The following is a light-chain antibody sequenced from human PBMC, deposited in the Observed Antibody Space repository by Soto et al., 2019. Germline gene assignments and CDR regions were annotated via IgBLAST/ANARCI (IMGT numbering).Light chain of an antibody. Sequence: EIVLALSAATLSLYKGERATLSCRASQSVGGSLAWYQQRPGQAPRLLVYHTSNRATGIPDRFSGSGSETDFSLTISRLESEDFAVYYCQQYGSSPETFGQGAKV. J-gene: IGKJ1*01. CDR3: QQYGSSPET. CDR2: HTS. CDR1: QSVGGS. V-gene: IGKV3-20*01.